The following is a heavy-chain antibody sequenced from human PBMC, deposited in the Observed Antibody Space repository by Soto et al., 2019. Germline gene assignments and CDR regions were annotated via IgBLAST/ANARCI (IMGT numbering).Heavy chain of an antibody. J-gene: IGHJ3*02. Sequence: SETLSLTCTVSGGSVSSYYWSRIRQPPGKGLEWIGYIYYSGSTNYNPSLKSRVTISVDTSKNQFSLKLSSVTAADTAVYYCARDPGFGVVMHAFEIWGQGTMVTVSS. CDR1: GGSVSSYY. CDR2: IYYSGST. CDR3: ARDPGFGVVMHAFEI. D-gene: IGHD3-3*01. V-gene: IGHV4-59*02.